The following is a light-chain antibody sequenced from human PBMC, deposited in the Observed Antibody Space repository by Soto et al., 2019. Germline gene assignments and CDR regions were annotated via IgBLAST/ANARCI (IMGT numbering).Light chain of an antibody. CDR1: QTISGW. V-gene: IGKV1-5*01. CDR3: QQYYRYWT. CDR2: DVS. Sequence: DIQMTQTPYTLSASVGDRVTITFRASQTISGWLAWYQQKPGKAPKLLISDVSSLESGVPSRFSGSGSGTEFTLTISSLQPDDFATYYCQQYYRYWTFGQRSIVDVK. J-gene: IGKJ1*01.